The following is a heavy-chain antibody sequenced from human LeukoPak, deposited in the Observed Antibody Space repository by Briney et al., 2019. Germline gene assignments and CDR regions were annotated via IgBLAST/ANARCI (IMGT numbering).Heavy chain of an antibody. D-gene: IGHD1-26*01. Sequence: ASVKVSCKDPGYTFTGYYMHWVRQAPGQGLEWMGWINPNSGGTNYAQKFQGRVTMTRDTSISTAYMELSRLRSDDTAVYYCARVDPEWELEFDYWGQGTLVTVSS. CDR2: INPNSGGT. J-gene: IGHJ4*02. CDR1: GYTFTGYY. V-gene: IGHV1-2*02. CDR3: ARVDPEWELEFDY.